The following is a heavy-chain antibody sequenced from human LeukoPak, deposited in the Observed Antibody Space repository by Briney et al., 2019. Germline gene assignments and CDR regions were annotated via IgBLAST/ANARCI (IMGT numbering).Heavy chain of an antibody. Sequence: SSETLSLTCTVSGGSISSSSYYWGWIRQPPGKGLEWIGSIYYSGSTYYNPSLKSRVTISVDTSKNQFSLKLSSVTAADTSVYYCARPGYYYDSSGYYYRDYWGQGTLVTVSS. D-gene: IGHD3-22*01. CDR2: IYYSGST. CDR1: GGSISSSSYY. J-gene: IGHJ4*02. V-gene: IGHV4-39*01. CDR3: ARPGYYYDSSGYYYRDY.